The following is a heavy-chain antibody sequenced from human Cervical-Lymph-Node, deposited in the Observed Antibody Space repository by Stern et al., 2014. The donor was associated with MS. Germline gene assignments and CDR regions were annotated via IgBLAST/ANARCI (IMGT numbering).Heavy chain of an antibody. D-gene: IGHD2-8*01. V-gene: IGHV7-4-1*02. CDR3: ARRRTSCNNDECSFWYFDL. Sequence: QVKLVQSGSELKKPGASVKVSCRTSGYTFTTYAVNWVRQAPGQGLEWMGWINTNTGNPTYAQGFTGRFVLSSDTSVGTAYLQISSLQAEDTAVYFCARRRTSCNNDECSFWYFDLWGRGTLVTVSS. J-gene: IGHJ2*01. CDR2: INTNTGNP. CDR1: GYTFTTYA.